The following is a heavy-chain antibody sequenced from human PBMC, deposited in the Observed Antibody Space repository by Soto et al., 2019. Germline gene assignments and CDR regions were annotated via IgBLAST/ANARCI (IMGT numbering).Heavy chain of an antibody. D-gene: IGHD3-10*01. Sequence: ETLSLICVISGDRVSRNSDAWNCISQSPSRGLEWLGRTYYRSKWYNYYAVSVESRITINPDPSKNQFSLQLNSVTPEDPAIYYCARGLNDYASGCPSYGMYVWCQGTTVTVSS. V-gene: IGHV6-1*01. J-gene: IGHJ6*02. CDR1: GDRVSRNSDA. CDR3: ARGLNDYASGCPSYGMYV. CDR2: TYYRSKWYN.